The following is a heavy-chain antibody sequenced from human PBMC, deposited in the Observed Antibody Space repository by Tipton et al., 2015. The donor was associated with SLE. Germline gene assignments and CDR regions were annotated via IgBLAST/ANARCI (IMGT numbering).Heavy chain of an antibody. CDR2: IYYSGST. J-gene: IGHJ3*02. V-gene: IGHV4-59*08. D-gene: IGHD3-10*01. CDR3: ARGSPDAFDI. Sequence: TLSLTCTVSGGSISTYYWSWIRQPPGKGLEWIGFIYYSGSTNYNPSLKSRVTISVDTSKNQFSLKLSSVTAADTAVYYCARGSPDAFDIWGQGTMVTVSS. CDR1: GGSISTYY.